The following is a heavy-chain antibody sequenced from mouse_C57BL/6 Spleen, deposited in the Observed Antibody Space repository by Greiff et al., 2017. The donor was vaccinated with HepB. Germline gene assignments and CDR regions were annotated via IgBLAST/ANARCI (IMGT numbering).Heavy chain of an antibody. CDR3: ASFTTYFDY. Sequence: EVQLVESGGGLVKPGGSLKLSCAASGFTFSSYAMSWVRQTPEKRLEWVATISDGGSYTYYPDNVKGRFTISRDNAKNNLYLQMSHLKSEDTAMYSCASFTTYFDYWGQGTTLTVSS. J-gene: IGHJ2*01. CDR2: ISDGGSYT. V-gene: IGHV5-4*01. D-gene: IGHD1-1*01. CDR1: GFTFSSYA.